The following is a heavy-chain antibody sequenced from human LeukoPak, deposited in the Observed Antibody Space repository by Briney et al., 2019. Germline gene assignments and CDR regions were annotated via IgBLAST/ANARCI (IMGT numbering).Heavy chain of an antibody. CDR3: ARVFRDYGSPYNFDC. Sequence: NPGGSLRLSCAASGFTFSSYSMNWVRQAPGKGLEWVSSITGGSSYLYYADSVKGRFTISRDNAKNSLYLQMNSLRAEDTAVYYCARVFRDYGSPYNFDCWGQGTLVTVSS. V-gene: IGHV3-21*01. CDR2: ITGGSSYL. CDR1: GFTFSSYS. D-gene: IGHD4-17*01. J-gene: IGHJ4*02.